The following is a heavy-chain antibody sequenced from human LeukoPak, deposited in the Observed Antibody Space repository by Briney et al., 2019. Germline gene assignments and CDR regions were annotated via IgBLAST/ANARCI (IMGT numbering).Heavy chain of an antibody. CDR3: ASRPEAAAPNYFDY. CDR1: GGSISSSSYY. D-gene: IGHD6-25*01. J-gene: IGHJ4*02. CDR2: IYYSGST. Sequence: SETLSLTCTVSGGSISSSSYYWGWIRQPPGKGLEWIGSIYYSGSTYYNPSLKSRVTISVDTSKNQFSLKLSSVTAADTAVYYCASRPEAAAPNYFDYWGQGTLVTVSS. V-gene: IGHV4-39*01.